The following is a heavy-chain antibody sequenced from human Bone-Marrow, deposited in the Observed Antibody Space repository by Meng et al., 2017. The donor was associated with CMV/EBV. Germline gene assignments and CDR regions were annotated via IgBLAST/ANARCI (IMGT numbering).Heavy chain of an antibody. J-gene: IGHJ3*02. CDR1: GGTFNSYA. V-gene: IGHV1-69*10. D-gene: IGHD2-2*01. CDR2: IIPILGIA. Sequence: SVKVSCKASGGTFNSYAISWVRQAPGQGLEWMGGIIPILGIANYAQKFQGRVTITADKSTSTAYMELSSLRAEDMAVYYCASPEVVVPAASPDAFGIWGQGTIVTRLL. CDR3: ASPEVVVPAASPDAFGI.